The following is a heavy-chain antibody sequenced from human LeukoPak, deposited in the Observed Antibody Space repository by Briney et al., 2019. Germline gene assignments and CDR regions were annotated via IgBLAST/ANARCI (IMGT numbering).Heavy chain of an antibody. CDR3: AKDLEPDIVVVPAAMNAFDI. V-gene: IGHV3-23*01. J-gene: IGHJ3*02. Sequence: PGGSLRLSCAASGFTFSSYAMSWVRQAPGKGLEWVSAISGSGGSTYYADSVKGRFPISRDNSKNTLYLQMNSLRAEDTAVYYCAKDLEPDIVVVPAAMNAFDIWGQGTMVTVSS. CDR1: GFTFSSYA. D-gene: IGHD2-2*01. CDR2: ISGSGGST.